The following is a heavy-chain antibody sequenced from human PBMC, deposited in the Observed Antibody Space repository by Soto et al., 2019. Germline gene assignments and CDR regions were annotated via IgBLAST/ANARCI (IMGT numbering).Heavy chain of an antibody. CDR3: ARDSLYGAYFDY. D-gene: IGHD4-17*01. Sequence: GWSLRLSCAASGFTFSSYAMHWVRQAPGKGLEWVAVISYDGSNKYYADSVKGRFTISRDNSKNTLYLQMNSLRAEDTAVYYCARDSLYGAYFDYWGQGTLVTVSS. CDR1: GFTFSSYA. V-gene: IGHV3-30-3*01. J-gene: IGHJ4*02. CDR2: ISYDGSNK.